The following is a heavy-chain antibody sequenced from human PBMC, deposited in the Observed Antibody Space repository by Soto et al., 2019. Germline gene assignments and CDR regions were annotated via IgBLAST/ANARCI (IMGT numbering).Heavy chain of an antibody. CDR2: ITEDGSKD. J-gene: IGHJ4*02. Sequence: EVQLVESGGGLVQPGGSLRLSCAASGFTFRTYWMNWVRQAPGKGLEWVANITEDGSKDNFVYSVKGRFTISSDNAKNLLYLQMNSLRAEDTAVYDCGPEGDIRNDFDYWGQGTLVTVAS. CDR1: GFTFRTYW. D-gene: IGHD1-1*01. V-gene: IGHV3-7*01. CDR3: GPEGDIRNDFDY.